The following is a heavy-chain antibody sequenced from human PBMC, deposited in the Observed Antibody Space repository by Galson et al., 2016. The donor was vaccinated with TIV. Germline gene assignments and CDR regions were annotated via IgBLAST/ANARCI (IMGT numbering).Heavy chain of an antibody. V-gene: IGHV3-15*07. CDR2: IRSNTDGGTI. CDR3: TAGVTARLASDY. J-gene: IGHJ4*02. D-gene: IGHD3-16*01. Sequence: SLRLPCAGSGINFNNGWMNWVRQAPGKGLEWVGRIRSNTDGGTIDDAAPVKGRFTVSRDDSKNALYLKMNSLKTEDTGMYYCTAGVTARLASDYWGQGTLVTVSS. CDR1: GINFNNGW.